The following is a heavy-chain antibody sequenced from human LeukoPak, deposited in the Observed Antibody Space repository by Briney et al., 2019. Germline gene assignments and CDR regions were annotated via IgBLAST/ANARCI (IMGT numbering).Heavy chain of an antibody. V-gene: IGHV3-48*03. CDR3: ARDVGKSGYGDY. Sequence: GGSLRLSCAASGFTFSSYEMNWVRQAPGRGPQWVSYISSSGDTIYYADSVKGRFTTSRDNAKNSLYLRMNSLRAEDTAIYYCARDVGKSGYGDYWGQGTLVTASS. D-gene: IGHD5-12*01. CDR2: ISSSGDTI. CDR1: GFTFSSYE. J-gene: IGHJ4*02.